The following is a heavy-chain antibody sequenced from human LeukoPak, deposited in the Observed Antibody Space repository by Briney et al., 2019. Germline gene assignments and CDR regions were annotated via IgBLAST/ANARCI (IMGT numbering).Heavy chain of an antibody. Sequence: PSETLSLTCAVYGGSFSGYYWSWIRQPAGKGLEWIGRVYTGGSTNYNPSLKSRVTMSVDTSKNQFSLKLSSVTAADTAMYYCARNGAATDPFDYWGQGALVTVSS. CDR1: GGSFSGYY. V-gene: IGHV4-59*10. CDR2: VYTGGST. CDR3: ARNGAATDPFDY. J-gene: IGHJ4*02. D-gene: IGHD6-13*01.